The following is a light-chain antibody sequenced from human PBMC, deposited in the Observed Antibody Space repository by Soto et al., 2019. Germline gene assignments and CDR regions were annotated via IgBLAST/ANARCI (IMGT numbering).Light chain of an antibody. V-gene: IGKV1-33*01. J-gene: IGKJ5*01. CDR1: QDISNY. CDR3: QQFDNLPIT. Sequence: DIQMTQSPSSLSASLGDRVTITCQASQDISNYLNWYQQKPGKAPKLLIYDASNLETGGPSRFSGSGSGTDFTFTISSLQPEDIATYYCQQFDNLPITFGQGTRLEI. CDR2: DAS.